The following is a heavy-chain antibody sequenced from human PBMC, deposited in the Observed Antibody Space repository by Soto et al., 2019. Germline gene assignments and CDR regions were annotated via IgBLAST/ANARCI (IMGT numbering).Heavy chain of an antibody. CDR2: INPNSGGT. CDR1: GYTFTGYY. CDR3: ARGGIVVVPAATDRFTGYYYGMDV. V-gene: IGHV1-2*04. J-gene: IGHJ6*02. D-gene: IGHD2-2*01. Sequence: ASVKVSCKASGYTFTGYYMHWVRQAPGQGLEWMGWINPNSGGTNYAQKFQGWVTMTRDTSISTAYMELSRLRSDDTAVYYCARGGIVVVPAATDRFTGYYYGMDVWGQGTTVTVSS.